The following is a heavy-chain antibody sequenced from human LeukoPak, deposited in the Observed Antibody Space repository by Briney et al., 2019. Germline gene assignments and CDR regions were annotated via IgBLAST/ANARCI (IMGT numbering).Heavy chain of an antibody. CDR2: TSTSGGT. V-gene: IGHV4-4*07. J-gene: IGHJ4*02. CDR3: AREKDSSSWYRGLSD. D-gene: IGHD6-13*01. CDR1: GASISSYF. Sequence: PSETLSLTCTVSGASISSYFWSWIRQPAGKGLEWIGRTSTSGGTDYSPSLNSRVIMSVDTSKNQFSLKLTSVTAADTAVYYCAREKDSSSWYRGLSDWGQGTLVTVSS.